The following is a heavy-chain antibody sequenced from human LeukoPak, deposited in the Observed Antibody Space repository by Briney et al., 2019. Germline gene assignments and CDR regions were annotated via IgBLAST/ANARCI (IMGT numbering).Heavy chain of an antibody. Sequence: ASVTVSCKVSGYTLTELSMHWVRQAPGKGLEWMGGFDPEDGETIYAQKFQGRVTMTEDTSTDTAYMELSSLRSEDTAVYYCATVDSYGGYYFDYWGQGTLVTVSS. J-gene: IGHJ4*02. CDR2: FDPEDGET. D-gene: IGHD5-18*01. CDR1: GYTLTELS. CDR3: ATVDSYGGYYFDY. V-gene: IGHV1-24*01.